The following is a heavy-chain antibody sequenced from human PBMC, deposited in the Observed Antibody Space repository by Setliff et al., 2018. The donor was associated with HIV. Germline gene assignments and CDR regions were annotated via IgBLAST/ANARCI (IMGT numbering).Heavy chain of an antibody. CDR1: GYSLSTYA. J-gene: IGHJ6*03. CDR3: AREARYQDRYYYYMDV. D-gene: IGHD1-20*01. CDR2: INPSGGST. V-gene: IGHV1-46*03. Sequence: ASVKVSCKASGYSLSTYAISWVRQAPGQGLEWMGIINPSGGSTTYAQKFQGRVTMTRDTSASTVYMELSSLRSEDTAVYYCAREARYQDRYYYYMDVWGKGTTVTAP.